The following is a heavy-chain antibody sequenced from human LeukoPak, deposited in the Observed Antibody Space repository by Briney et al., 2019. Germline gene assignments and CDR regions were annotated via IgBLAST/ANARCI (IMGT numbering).Heavy chain of an antibody. D-gene: IGHD6-6*01. CDR1: GYTFTTYG. CDR2: ISAYNGNT. V-gene: IGHV1-18*01. CDR3: ARDHSSSSSGDY. J-gene: IGHJ4*02. Sequence: ASVKVSCKASGYTFTTYGISWVRQAPGQGLEWMGWISAYNGNTDYAQKVQGRVTMTTDTSTSTAYMELRSLRSDDTAVYYCARDHSSSSSGDYWGQGTLVTVSS.